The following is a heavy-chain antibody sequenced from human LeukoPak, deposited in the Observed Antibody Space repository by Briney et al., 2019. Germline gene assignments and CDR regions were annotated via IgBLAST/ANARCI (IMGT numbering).Heavy chain of an antibody. J-gene: IGHJ5*02. CDR3: ARSAGDRSNWFDP. CDR2: IYYSGST. Sequence: PSETLSFTCTVSGGSISSYYWSWIRQPPRKGLEWIGYIYYSGSTNYNPSLKSRVTISVDTSKNQFSLKLSSVTAADTAVYYCARSAGDRSNWFDPWGQGTLVTVSS. D-gene: IGHD2-21*02. CDR1: GGSISSYY. V-gene: IGHV4-59*08.